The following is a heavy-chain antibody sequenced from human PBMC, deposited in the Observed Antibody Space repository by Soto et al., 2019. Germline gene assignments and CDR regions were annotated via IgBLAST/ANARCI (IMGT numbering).Heavy chain of an antibody. CDR3: TRLGYCSGGSCP. CDR1: GFTFSSYN. J-gene: IGHJ5*02. V-gene: IGHV3-73*01. D-gene: IGHD2-15*01. CDR2: IRSKANSYAT. Sequence: PGGSLRLSCAASGFTFSSYNMHWVRQASGKGLEWVGRIRSKANSYATAYAASVKGRFTISRDDSKNTAYLQMNSLKTEDTAVYYCTRLGYCSGGSCPWGQGTLVTVSS.